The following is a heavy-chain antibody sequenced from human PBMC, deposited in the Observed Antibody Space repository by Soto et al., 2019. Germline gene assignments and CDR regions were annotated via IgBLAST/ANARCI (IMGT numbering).Heavy chain of an antibody. Sequence: PGGSLRLSCAASGFTFSSYCMHWVRQVSGKGLEWVAVIWYDGSNKYYAYSVKGRFTISRDNSKNTLYLQMNSLRAEDTAVYYCAREGQMATITPGAFDIWGQGTMVTVSS. CDR1: GFTFSSYC. V-gene: IGHV3-33*01. J-gene: IGHJ3*02. CDR2: IWYDGSNK. D-gene: IGHD5-12*01. CDR3: AREGQMATITPGAFDI.